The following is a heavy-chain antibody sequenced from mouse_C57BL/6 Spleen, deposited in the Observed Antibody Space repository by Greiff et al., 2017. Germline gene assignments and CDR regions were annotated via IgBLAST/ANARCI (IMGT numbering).Heavy chain of an antibody. Sequence: EVKLMESGGGLVQPGGSMKLSCAASGFTFSDAWMDWVRQSPEKGLEWVAEIRNKANNHATYYAESVKGRFTISRDDSTSSDYLQINNLRAEDTSIYYCTAYYYGSRTFDYWGQGTTLTVSS. D-gene: IGHD1-1*01. CDR1: GFTFSDAW. CDR3: TAYYYGSRTFDY. J-gene: IGHJ2*01. V-gene: IGHV6-6*01. CDR2: IRNKANNHAT.